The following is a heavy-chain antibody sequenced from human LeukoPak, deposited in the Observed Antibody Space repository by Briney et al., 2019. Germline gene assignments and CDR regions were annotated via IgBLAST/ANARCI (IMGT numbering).Heavy chain of an antibody. V-gene: IGHV3-7*05. CDR1: EFSFSNYW. D-gene: IGHD6-19*01. CDR3: ATASRSGPKAY. CDR2: IKQDGSEK. Sequence: GGSLRLSCAVFEFSFSNYWMSWVRQAPGRGLEWVAIIKQDGSEKYYVDSVKGRFTIFRDNAQNSLYLQMSSLRAEDTAVYYCATASRSGPKAYWGQGTLVTVSS. J-gene: IGHJ4*02.